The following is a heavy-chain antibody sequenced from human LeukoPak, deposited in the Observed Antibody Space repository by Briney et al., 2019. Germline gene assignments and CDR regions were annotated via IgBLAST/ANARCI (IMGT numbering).Heavy chain of an antibody. D-gene: IGHD5-18*01. Sequence: ASVKVSCKVSGYTLTELSMHWVRQAPGKGLEWMGGFDPEDGETIYAQKFQGRVTMTEDTSTDTAYMELSCLRSEDTAVYYCATVRRVQLWLISYYYYYYMDVWGKGTTVTVSS. CDR2: FDPEDGET. J-gene: IGHJ6*03. CDR1: GYTLTELS. V-gene: IGHV1-24*01. CDR3: ATVRRVQLWLISYYYYYYMDV.